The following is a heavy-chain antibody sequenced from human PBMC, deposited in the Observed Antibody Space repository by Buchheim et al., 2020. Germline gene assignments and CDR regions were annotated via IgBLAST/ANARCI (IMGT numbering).Heavy chain of an antibody. V-gene: IGHV3-23*01. CDR3: AKDTGGRVTIFGVPLGDYYYYYGMDV. CDR1: GFTFSSYA. D-gene: IGHD3-3*01. Sequence: EVQLLESGGGLVQPGGSLRLSCAASGFTFSSYAMSWVRQAPGKGLEWVSAISGSGGSTYYADSVKGRFTISRDNSKNTLYLQMNSLRAEDTAVYYCAKDTGGRVTIFGVPLGDYYYYYGMDVWDQGTT. J-gene: IGHJ6*02. CDR2: ISGSGGST.